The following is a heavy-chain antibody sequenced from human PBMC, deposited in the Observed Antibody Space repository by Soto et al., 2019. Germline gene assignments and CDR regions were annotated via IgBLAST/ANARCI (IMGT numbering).Heavy chain of an antibody. V-gene: IGHV4-59*01. CDR1: GDSINNYY. D-gene: IGHD6-13*01. CDR3: AKYRRTEAEGFTLDY. J-gene: IGHJ4*02. CDR2: IYYTGST. Sequence: SETLSLTCTVSGDSINNYYWSWIRQPPGKRLEWIGYIYYTGSTTYNPSLESRVTMSVDTSKNQFSLKLSSVNAADTAVYYCAKYRRTEAEGFTLDYWGRGTLVTVS.